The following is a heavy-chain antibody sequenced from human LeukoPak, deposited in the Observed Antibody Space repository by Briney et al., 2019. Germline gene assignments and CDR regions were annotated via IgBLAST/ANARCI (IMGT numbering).Heavy chain of an antibody. D-gene: IGHD2-21*02. Sequence: GASVKVSCKASGGTFSSYAISWVRQAPGQGLEWMGGIIPIFGTANYAQKFQGRVTITADKSTSTAYMELSSLRSDDMAVYYCARGIWSTTLTAYYLDYWGQGTLVTVSS. V-gene: IGHV1-69*06. CDR3: ARGIWSTTLTAYYLDY. CDR1: GGTFSSYA. CDR2: IIPIFGTA. J-gene: IGHJ4*02.